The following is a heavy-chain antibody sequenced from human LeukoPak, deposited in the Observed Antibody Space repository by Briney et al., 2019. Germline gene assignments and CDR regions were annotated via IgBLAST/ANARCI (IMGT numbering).Heavy chain of an antibody. Sequence: GRSLRLSCAASGFTFSSYAMHWVRQAPGKGLEWVAVISYDGSNKYYADSVKGRFTIPRDNSKNTLYLQMNSLRAEDTAVYYCARCRYCSSTSCLLCYYGMDVWGQGTTVTVSS. CDR2: ISYDGSNK. CDR1: GFTFSSYA. D-gene: IGHD2-2*01. J-gene: IGHJ6*02. V-gene: IGHV3-30*04. CDR3: ARCRYCSSTSCLLCYYGMDV.